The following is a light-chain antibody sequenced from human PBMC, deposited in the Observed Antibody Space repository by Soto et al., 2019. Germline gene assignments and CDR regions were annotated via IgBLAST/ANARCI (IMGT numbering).Light chain of an antibody. Sequence: QSALTQPASVSGSPGQSITISCTGTSSDVGGYDYVSWYQQHPGKVPKLMIYDVRSRPSGVSNRFSGSKSGNTASLTIFVLQAEDEADYYCSSYASSSTLVFGGGTKLTVL. CDR1: SSDVGGYDY. V-gene: IGLV2-14*01. CDR2: DVR. CDR3: SSYASSSTLV. J-gene: IGLJ2*01.